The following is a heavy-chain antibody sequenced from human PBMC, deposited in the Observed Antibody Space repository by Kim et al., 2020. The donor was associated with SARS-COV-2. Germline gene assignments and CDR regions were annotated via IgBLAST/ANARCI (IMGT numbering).Heavy chain of an antibody. Sequence: GGSLRLSCAASGFTFSSYDMHWVRQATGKGLEWVSTIGTAGDTYYPGSVKGRFTISRENAKNSLYLQLNNMRAGDATVYYYCRSGIGEIDYWGQVTLVT. CDR3: CRSGIGEIDY. D-gene: IGHD3-10*01. V-gene: IGHV3-13*04. CDR2: IGTAGDT. J-gene: IGHJ4*02. CDR1: GFTFSSYD.